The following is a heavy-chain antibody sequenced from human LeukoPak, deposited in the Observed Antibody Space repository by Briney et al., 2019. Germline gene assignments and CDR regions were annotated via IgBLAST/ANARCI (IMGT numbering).Heavy chain of an antibody. CDR2: VSASGDST. J-gene: IGHJ4*02. CDR1: GFTFSSYA. V-gene: IGHV3-23*01. CDR3: AKSHYYGSGSIDY. Sequence: GGSLRLSCAASGFTFSSYAMSWVSQAPGKGLAWVSTVSASGDSTSYADSVKGRFTISRDNSKNALYLQVNSLRADDAALYHCAKSHYYGSGSIDYWGQGTLVTVSS. D-gene: IGHD3-10*01.